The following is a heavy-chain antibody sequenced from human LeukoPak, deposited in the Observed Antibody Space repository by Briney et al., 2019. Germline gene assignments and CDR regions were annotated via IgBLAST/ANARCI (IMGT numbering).Heavy chain of an antibody. CDR3: ARGRGHLGYCSSTSCQYYFDY. J-gene: IGHJ4*02. D-gene: IGHD2-2*01. Sequence: SETLSLTCAVYGGSFSGYYWSWIRQPPGKGLEWIGEINHSGSTNYNPSLKSRVTISVDTSKNQFSPKLSSVTAADTAVYYCARGRGHLGYCSSTSCQYYFDYWGQGTLVTVSS. CDR2: INHSGST. CDR1: GGSFSGYY. V-gene: IGHV4-34*01.